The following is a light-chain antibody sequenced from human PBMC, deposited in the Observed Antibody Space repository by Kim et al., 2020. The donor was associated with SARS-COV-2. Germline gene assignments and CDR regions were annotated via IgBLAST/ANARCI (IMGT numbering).Light chain of an antibody. CDR3: QVWDSSSDHRVV. Sequence: SYELTQPPSVSVAPGKTARGSCGGNSIGSKSVHWYQQKSGQAPVLVFYYDSDRPSGIPERFSGSNSGNTATLTISRFEAGDEADYYCQVWDSSSDHRVVF. CDR1: SIGSKS. CDR2: YDS. J-gene: IGLJ2*01. V-gene: IGLV3-21*04.